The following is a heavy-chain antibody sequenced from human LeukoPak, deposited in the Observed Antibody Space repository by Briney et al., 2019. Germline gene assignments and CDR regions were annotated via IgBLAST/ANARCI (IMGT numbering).Heavy chain of an antibody. CDR2: INNSGST. D-gene: IGHD3-22*01. J-gene: IGHJ4*02. V-gene: IGHV4-34*01. CDR3: ARVVEGSDSSGYYLLY. CDR1: GGSFSGYY. Sequence: PSETLSLTCAVYGGSFSGYYWSWIRQAPGKGLEWIGEINNSGSTNENPSLKSRLTISVDTSKNQFSLKLSSVTAAETAVYYCARVVEGSDSSGYYLLYWGQGTLVTVSS.